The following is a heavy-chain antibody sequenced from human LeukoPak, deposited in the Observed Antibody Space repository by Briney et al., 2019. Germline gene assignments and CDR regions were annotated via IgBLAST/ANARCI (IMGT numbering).Heavy chain of an antibody. CDR1: GYTFTSYA. CDR3: ARVPAYYDSSGYYDY. Sequence: ASVKVSCKASGYTFTSYAMHWVRQAPGQRLEWMGWINAGNGNTKYSQKFQGRVTITRDTSASTAYMELSSLRSEDTAAYYCARVPAYYDSSGYYDYWGQGTLVTVSS. V-gene: IGHV1-3*01. D-gene: IGHD3-22*01. CDR2: INAGNGNT. J-gene: IGHJ4*02.